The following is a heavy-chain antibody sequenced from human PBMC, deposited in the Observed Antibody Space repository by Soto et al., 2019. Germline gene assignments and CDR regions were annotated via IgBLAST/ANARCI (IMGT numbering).Heavy chain of an antibody. D-gene: IGHD3-10*01. Sequence: SETLSLTCAVYGGTFSGYFWTWVRQPPGKGLEWIGEIEHNGNNNINPSLKSRVTLSVDNSKNQISLTLTSVTAADTAVYYCARDFRYFPYWGHGTLVTVPQ. J-gene: IGHJ4*03. CDR2: IEHNGNN. CDR3: ARDFRYFPY. V-gene: IGHV4-34*01. CDR1: GGTFSGYF.